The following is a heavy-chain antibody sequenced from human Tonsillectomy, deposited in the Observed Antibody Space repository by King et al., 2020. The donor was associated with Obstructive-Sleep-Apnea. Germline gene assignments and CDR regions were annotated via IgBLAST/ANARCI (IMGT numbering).Heavy chain of an antibody. D-gene: IGHD2-2*01. J-gene: IGHJ4*02. CDR2: IYPGDSDT. Sequence: VQSGAEVKKPGESLKISCKGSGSSFTSYWIGWVRQMPGKGLEWMGIIYPGDSDTRYSPSFQGQVTISADKSISTAYLQWSSLKASDTAMYYCARQPASSTSWDYFDYWGQGTLVTVSS. CDR3: ARQPASSTSWDYFDY. CDR1: GSSFTSYW. V-gene: IGHV5-51*01.